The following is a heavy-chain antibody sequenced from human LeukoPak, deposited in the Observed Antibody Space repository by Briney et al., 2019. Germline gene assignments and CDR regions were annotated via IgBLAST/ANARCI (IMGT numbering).Heavy chain of an antibody. CDR2: ISAYNGNT. D-gene: IGHD2-2*01. V-gene: IGHV1-18*01. J-gene: IGHJ3*02. Sequence: GASVKVSGKASGYTFSSYCITWVRQAPGQGLERMGWISAYNGNTNYAQNLQGRVTMTTDTSTSTAYLELKSLSSDGTAVYYCARASGSYCSSTSCNDAFDIWGQGTMVTVSS. CDR3: ARASGSYCSSTSCNDAFDI. CDR1: GYTFSSYC.